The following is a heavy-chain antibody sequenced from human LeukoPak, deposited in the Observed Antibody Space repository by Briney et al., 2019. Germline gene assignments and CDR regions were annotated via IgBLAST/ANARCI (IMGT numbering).Heavy chain of an antibody. CDR2: IDHDGDA. V-gene: IGHV4-34*01. J-gene: IGHJ5*02. D-gene: IGHD5-12*01. Sequence: PSETLSLTCAIHGVPFSNYCWSWIRQSPGRELEWIVDIDHDGDATHNPSLRSRIGTAIDTSKNQFSLRLNSVTAADTAVYYCARVKKRGPTNWFDPWGQGTLVTVSS. CDR3: ARVKKRGPTNWFDP. CDR1: GVPFSNYC.